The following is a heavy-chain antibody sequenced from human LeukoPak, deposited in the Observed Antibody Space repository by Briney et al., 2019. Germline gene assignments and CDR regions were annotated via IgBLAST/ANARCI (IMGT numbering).Heavy chain of an antibody. CDR3: ARCMSELDYGDYAYYYHMDV. Sequence: SETLSLTCTVSGDSLTSGSRYWSWIRQPAGEGLEWIGHFYSSTRTTYNPSLESRVTISGDTAKNQFSLKLDSVTAADTAVYFCARCMSELDYGDYAYYYHMDVWGKGTTVTVSS. J-gene: IGHJ6*04. D-gene: IGHD4-17*01. V-gene: IGHV4-61*09. CDR2: FYSSTRT. CDR1: GDSLTSGSRY.